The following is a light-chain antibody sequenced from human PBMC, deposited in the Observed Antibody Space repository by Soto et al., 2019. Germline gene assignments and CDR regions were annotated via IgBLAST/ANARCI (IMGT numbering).Light chain of an antibody. Sequence: QSVLTQPASGSGSPGQPITISCTGTSTDVGRYNYVSWYQQHPGKAPKLMIYDVANRPSGVSNRFSGSKSGITASLTISGLQAEDEADYYCSSYTTSSTYVFGTGTKVTVL. CDR3: SSYTTSSTYV. CDR1: STDVGRYNY. V-gene: IGLV2-14*01. CDR2: DVA. J-gene: IGLJ1*01.